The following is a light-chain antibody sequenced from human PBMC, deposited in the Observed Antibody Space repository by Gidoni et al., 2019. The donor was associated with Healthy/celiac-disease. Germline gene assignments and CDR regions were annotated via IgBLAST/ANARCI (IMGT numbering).Light chain of an antibody. CDR2: GAS. CDR3: QQYNNWPRT. Sequence: DIVMTQSPATLSVSPGERATLYCRASQSVSSNLAWYQQKPGQAPRLLIYGASTRATGIPARCSGSGSGTEFTLTISSLQSEDFAVYYWQQYNNWPRTFXQXTKVEIK. V-gene: IGKV3-15*01. J-gene: IGKJ1*01. CDR1: QSVSSN.